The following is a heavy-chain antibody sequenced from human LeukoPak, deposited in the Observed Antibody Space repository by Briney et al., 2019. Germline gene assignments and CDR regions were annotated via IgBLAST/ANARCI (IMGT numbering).Heavy chain of an antibody. J-gene: IGHJ6*03. Sequence: PSETLSLTCTVSGGSISSSSYYWGWIRQSPGKGLEWIASIYYSGSTYYNPSLKSRVTMSVDTSKNQFSLKLSSVTAADTAVYYCARSVEGYCSGGSCYSYYYYMDVWGKGTTVTVSS. CDR3: ARSVEGYCSGGSCYSYYYYMDV. CDR2: IYYSGST. V-gene: IGHV4-39*01. CDR1: GGSISSSSYY. D-gene: IGHD2-15*01.